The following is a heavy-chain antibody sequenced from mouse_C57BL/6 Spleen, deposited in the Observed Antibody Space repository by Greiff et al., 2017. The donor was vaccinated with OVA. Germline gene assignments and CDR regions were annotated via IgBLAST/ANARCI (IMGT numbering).Heavy chain of an antibody. CDR3: ASYYDYDEGAWFAY. D-gene: IGHD2-4*01. CDR1: GYTFTSYW. Sequence: VQLQQPGAELVKPGASVKLSCKASGYTFTSYWMHWVKQRPGQGLEWIGMIHPNSGSTNYNEKFKSKATLTVDKSSSTAYMQLSSLTSEDSAVYYCASYYDYDEGAWFAYWGQGTLVTVSA. CDR2: IHPNSGST. J-gene: IGHJ3*01. V-gene: IGHV1-64*01.